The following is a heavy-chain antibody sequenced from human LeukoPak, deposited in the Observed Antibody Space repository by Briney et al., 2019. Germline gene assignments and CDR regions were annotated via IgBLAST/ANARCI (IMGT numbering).Heavy chain of an antibody. J-gene: IGHJ5*02. D-gene: IGHD5-12*01. Sequence: GGSLRLSCAASGFTFSSYSINWVRQAPGKGLEWVSSISSGSSYIYYADSVKGRFTISRDNAKNSLYLQMNSLRAEDTAVYYCARDSGYPNWFDPWGQGTLVTVSS. CDR2: ISSGSSYI. CDR3: ARDSGYPNWFDP. CDR1: GFTFSSYS. V-gene: IGHV3-21*01.